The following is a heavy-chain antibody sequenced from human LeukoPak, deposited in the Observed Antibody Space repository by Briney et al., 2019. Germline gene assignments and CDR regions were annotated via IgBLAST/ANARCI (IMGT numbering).Heavy chain of an antibody. CDR2: IYSGGST. Sequence: GGSLSLSCAAAGFTVGSNYMSWVRQAPGKGVEWVSVIYSGGSTYDADSVKGRFTISRDNSKNTLYLQMNSLRAEDTAVYYCARDPWNDSSSGYYYGMDVWGQGTTVTVSS. CDR3: ARDPWNDSSSGYYYGMDV. J-gene: IGHJ6*02. D-gene: IGHD6-13*01. V-gene: IGHV3-66*01. CDR1: GFTVGSNY.